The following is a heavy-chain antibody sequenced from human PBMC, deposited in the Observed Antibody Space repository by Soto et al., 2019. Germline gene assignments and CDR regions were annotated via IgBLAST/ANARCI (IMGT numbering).Heavy chain of an antibody. D-gene: IGHD2-15*01. CDR2: ISAYNGNT. J-gene: IGHJ1*01. CDR1: GYTFTSYG. Sequence: QVPLVQSGAEVKKPGASVKVSCKASGYTFTSYGISWVRQAPAQGLEWMGWISAYNGNTNYAQKLQGRVTMTTDTSTSPAYMELRSLRSDDTAVYYCARVAYCSGGSCYPKTGYFQHWGQGTMVTVSS. CDR3: ARVAYCSGGSCYPKTGYFQH. V-gene: IGHV1-18*01.